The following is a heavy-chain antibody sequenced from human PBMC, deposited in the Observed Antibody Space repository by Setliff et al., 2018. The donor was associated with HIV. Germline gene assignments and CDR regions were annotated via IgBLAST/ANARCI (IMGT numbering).Heavy chain of an antibody. D-gene: IGHD3-22*01. J-gene: IGHJ4*02. V-gene: IGHV3-23*01. CDR2: ISGSGGST. CDR3: TRPQYIYDNSDSDN. Sequence: LRLSCAASGFTFRDYAMSWVRQAPGKGLEWVSAISGSGGSTYYADSVKGRFTISRDNSKNTLYLQMNSLKTEDTAIYYCTRPQYIYDNSDSDNWGQGALVTVSS. CDR1: GFTFRDYA.